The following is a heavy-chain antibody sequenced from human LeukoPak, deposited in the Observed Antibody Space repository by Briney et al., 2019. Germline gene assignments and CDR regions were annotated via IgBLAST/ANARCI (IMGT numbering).Heavy chain of an antibody. V-gene: IGHV1-8*01. CDR3: ARGMVVAARDWFDP. J-gene: IGHJ5*02. CDR2: MNPNSGNT. CDR1: GYTFTSYD. Sequence: EASVKVSCKASGYTFTSYDINWVRQATGQGLEWMGWMNPNSGNTGYAQKFQGRVTMTRNTSISTAYMELSSPRSEDTAVYYCARGMVVAARDWFDPWGQGTLVTVSS. D-gene: IGHD2-15*01.